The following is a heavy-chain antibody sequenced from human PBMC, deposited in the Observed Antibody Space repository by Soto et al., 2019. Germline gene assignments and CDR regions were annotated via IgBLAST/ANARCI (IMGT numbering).Heavy chain of an antibody. J-gene: IGHJ4*02. D-gene: IGHD5-12*01. CDR2: IYYRGST. Sequence: SETLSLTCTVSGGSISTSNYYWGWIRQPPGKGLEWIGSIYYRGSTYYNPSLKSRVTISVGTSTNQFSLKLSSVTAADTAVYYCARLGRYSGYEYFDYWGQGTLVTVSS. CDR1: GGSISTSNYY. V-gene: IGHV4-39*01. CDR3: ARLGRYSGYEYFDY.